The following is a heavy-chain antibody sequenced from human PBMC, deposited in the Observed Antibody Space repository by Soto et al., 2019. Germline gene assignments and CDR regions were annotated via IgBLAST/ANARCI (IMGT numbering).Heavy chain of an antibody. V-gene: IGHV4-34*01. CDR1: GGSFSGYY. Sequence: PSETLSLTCAVYGGSFSGYYWSWIRQPPGKGLEWIGEINHSGSTNYNPSLKSRVTISVDTSKNQFSLKLSSVTAADTAVYYCGREWVGYCSSPSCYIWFDPWGQGTLVTVSS. J-gene: IGHJ5*02. D-gene: IGHD2-2*02. CDR3: GREWVGYCSSPSCYIWFDP. CDR2: INHSGST.